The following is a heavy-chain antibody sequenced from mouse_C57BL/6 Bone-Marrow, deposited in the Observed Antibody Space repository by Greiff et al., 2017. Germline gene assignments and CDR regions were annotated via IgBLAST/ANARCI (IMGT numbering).Heavy chain of an antibody. CDR3: ARGYEYDYAMDY. CDR2: FIPNYGPT. CDR1: GYSFTDYN. Sequence: EVQGVESGPELVKPGASVKISCKASGYSFTDYNMNWVKQSNGKSLEWIGVFIPNYGPTSYNQKFKGKATLTVDQASSTAYMQLNSLTSEDAAVYYCARGYEYDYAMDYWGQGTSVTVSS. J-gene: IGHJ4*01. D-gene: IGHD2-4*01. V-gene: IGHV1-39*01.